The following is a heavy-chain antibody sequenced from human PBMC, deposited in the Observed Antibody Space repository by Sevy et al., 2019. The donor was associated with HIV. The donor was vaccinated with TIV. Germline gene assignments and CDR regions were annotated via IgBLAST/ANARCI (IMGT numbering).Heavy chain of an antibody. CDR1: GFTFDDYA. Sequence: GGSLRLSCAASGFTFDDYAMHWVRQAPGKGLEWVSGISWNSGSIGYADSVKGRFTSSRDNAKNSLYLQMNSLRADDTALYYWAKGRSSVRGFLDYWGQGTLVTVSS. V-gene: IGHV3-9*01. CDR2: ISWNSGSI. D-gene: IGHD6-19*01. CDR3: AKGRSSVRGFLDY. J-gene: IGHJ4*03.